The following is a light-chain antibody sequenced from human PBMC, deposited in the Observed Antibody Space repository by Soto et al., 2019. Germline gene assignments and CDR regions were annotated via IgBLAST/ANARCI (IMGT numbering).Light chain of an antibody. CDR1: QGVSNY. Sequence: DIEMTQSPSSLSASVGDRVTITCRASQGVSNYLAWYQQKPGKVPKLLIYAASTLHSGVPSRFSGSGSGTDFTLTISSLQPEDVATYYCQKYNSDPRTFGQGTKVEIK. J-gene: IGKJ1*01. CDR3: QKYNSDPRT. V-gene: IGKV1-27*01. CDR2: AAS.